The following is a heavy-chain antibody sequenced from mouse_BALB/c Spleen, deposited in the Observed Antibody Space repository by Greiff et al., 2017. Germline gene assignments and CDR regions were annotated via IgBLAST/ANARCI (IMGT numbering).Heavy chain of an antibody. D-gene: IGHD1-1*01. CDR1: GYTFTDYE. CDR3: TRRETTDMEY. J-gene: IGHJ2*01. CDR2: IDPETGGT. Sequence: VQLQQSGAELVRPGASVTLSCKASGYTFTDYEMHWVKQTPVHGLEWIGAIDPETGGTAYNQKFKGKATLTADKSSSTAYMELRSLTSEDSAVYNCTRRETTDMEYWGQGTTVTVSS. V-gene: IGHV1-15*01.